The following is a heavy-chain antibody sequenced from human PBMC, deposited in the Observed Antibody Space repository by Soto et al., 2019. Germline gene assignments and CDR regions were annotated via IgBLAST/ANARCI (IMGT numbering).Heavy chain of an antibody. Sequence: GGSLRLSCVVSGFTLSDYYMTWILQAPGKGLEWIAFVRGSANAIKYAESVKGRFTISWDSAKKSLPLQMNSLRAEDTAIYYCARALTAERYFGMDVWGQGTTVTVSS. D-gene: IGHD5-18*01. CDR1: GFTLSDYY. J-gene: IGHJ6*02. CDR3: ARALTAERYFGMDV. CDR2: VRGSANAI. V-gene: IGHV3-11*01.